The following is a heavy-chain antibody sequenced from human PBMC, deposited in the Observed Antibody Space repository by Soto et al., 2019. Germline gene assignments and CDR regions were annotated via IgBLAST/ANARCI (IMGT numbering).Heavy chain of an antibody. D-gene: IGHD3-10*01. CDR1: GFTFSNYW. V-gene: IGHV3-7*01. CDR3: ARDLYYGSASPTVDY. CDR2: IKQDGSEK. Sequence: EVQLVESGGGLVQPGGSLRLSCEASGFTFSNYWMSWVRQAPGKGLEWVANIKQDGSEKYHVDSVKGRFTISRDNARNSLYLQMNSLRADDTAVYYCARDLYYGSASPTVDYWGQGTLVTVSS. J-gene: IGHJ4*02.